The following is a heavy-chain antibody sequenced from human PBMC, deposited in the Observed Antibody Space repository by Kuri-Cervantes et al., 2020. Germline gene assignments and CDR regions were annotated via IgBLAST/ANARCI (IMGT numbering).Heavy chain of an antibody. CDR2: ISSSSSYI. J-gene: IGHJ6*03. CDR1: GFTFSSYS. D-gene: IGHD6-13*01. V-gene: IGHV3-21*01. Sequence: GESLKISCAASGFTFSSYSMNWVRQAPGKGLEWVSSISSSSSYIYYADSVKGRFTISRDNAKNSLYLQMNSLRAEDTAVYYCARESVAAGSGYYYMDVWGEGTTVTVSS. CDR3: ARESVAAGSGYYYMDV.